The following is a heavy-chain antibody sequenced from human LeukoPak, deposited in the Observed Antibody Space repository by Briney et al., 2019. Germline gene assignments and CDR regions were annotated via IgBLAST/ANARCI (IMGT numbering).Heavy chain of an antibody. Sequence: PGGSLRLSCVASGFTFRNYGMTWVRQAPGKGLEWVSSISGSGGNTYYADSVKGRFTISRDNSENTLYLQMSSLRAEDTAVYYCVKGDSSGYYRYYFDYWGQGTLATVSS. CDR3: VKGDSSGYYRYYFDY. J-gene: IGHJ4*02. V-gene: IGHV3-23*01. CDR1: GFTFRNYG. CDR2: ISGSGGNT. D-gene: IGHD3-22*01.